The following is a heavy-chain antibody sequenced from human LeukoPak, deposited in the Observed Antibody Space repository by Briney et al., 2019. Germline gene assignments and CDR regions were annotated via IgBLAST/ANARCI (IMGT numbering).Heavy chain of an antibody. D-gene: IGHD3-3*01. CDR3: ARDTEWWFDP. V-gene: IGHV3-53*01. CDR1: GFTVSSNY. Sequence: PGGSLRLSCAASGFTVSSNYMSWVRQAPGKGLEWVSVIYSGGSTYYADSVKGRFTISRDNAKNSLYLQMNSLRAEDTAVYYCARDTEWWFDPWGQGTLVTVSS. CDR2: IYSGGST. J-gene: IGHJ5*02.